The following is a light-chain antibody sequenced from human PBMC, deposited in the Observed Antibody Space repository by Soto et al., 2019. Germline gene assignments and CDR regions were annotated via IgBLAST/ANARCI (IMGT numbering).Light chain of an antibody. CDR1: QSVSSSY. V-gene: IGKV3-20*01. CDR2: GAS. J-gene: IGKJ1*01. Sequence: ETVMTQYPATLSVSPGERATLSCMASQSVSSSYLAWYQQKPGQAPRLLIYGASSRATGIPDRFSGSGSGTDFTLTISRLEPEDFAVYYCQQYGSSPWTFGQGTKVDIK. CDR3: QQYGSSPWT.